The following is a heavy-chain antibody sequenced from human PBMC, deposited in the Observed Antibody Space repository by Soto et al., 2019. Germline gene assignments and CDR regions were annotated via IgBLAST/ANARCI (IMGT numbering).Heavy chain of an antibody. CDR2: INHSGST. CDR3: ARARIAAAATPEYFQH. CDR1: GGSFSGYY. V-gene: IGHV4-34*01. D-gene: IGHD6-13*01. Sequence: PSETLSLTCAVYGGSFSGYYWSWIRQPPGKGLEWIGEINHSGSTNYNPSLKSRVTISVDTSKNQFSLKLSSVTAADTAVYYCARARIAAAATPEYFQHWGQGTLVTVSS. J-gene: IGHJ1*01.